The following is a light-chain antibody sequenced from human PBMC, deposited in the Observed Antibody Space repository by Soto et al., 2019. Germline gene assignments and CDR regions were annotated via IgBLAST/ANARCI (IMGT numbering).Light chain of an antibody. CDR1: SSNIGINY. CDR3: AAWDDSLNGYV. CDR2: TND. Sequence: QSVLTQPPSASGTPGQRATISCSGSSSNIGINYVYWYQQRPGTAPKLLIYTNDQRPSGVPDRFSGSKSGTSASLAISGLRSEDEADYYCAAWDDSLNGYVFGTGTKVTVL. V-gene: IGLV1-47*02. J-gene: IGLJ1*01.